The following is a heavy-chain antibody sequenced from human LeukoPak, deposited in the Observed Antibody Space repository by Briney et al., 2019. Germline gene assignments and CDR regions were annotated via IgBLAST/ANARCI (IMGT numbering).Heavy chain of an antibody. CDR2: IKSKTDGGTT. J-gene: IGHJ3*01. CDR3: TTGTVVVRTGSPHGTAVDSS. CDR1: GFTFSNAW. Sequence: GGSLRLSCAASGFTFSNAWMSWVRQAPGKGLEWVGRIKSKTDGGTTDYAAPVKGRFTISRDDSKNTLYLQMNSLKTEDTAVYYCTTGTVVVRTGSPHGTAVDSSWGQGTMVTVSS. D-gene: IGHD3-22*01. V-gene: IGHV3-15*01.